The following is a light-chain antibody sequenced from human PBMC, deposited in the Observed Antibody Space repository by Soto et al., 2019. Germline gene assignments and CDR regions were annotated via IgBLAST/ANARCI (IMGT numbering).Light chain of an antibody. V-gene: IGLV2-14*03. Sequence: QSALTQPASVSGSPGQSITISCTGTSSDVGGYNHVSWYQQHPGKAPKLLIFDVSHRPSGVSHRFSGSKSGKGASLTISGLQTEDEADYYCNSYTKNNTQMFGGGTKVTVL. CDR1: SSDVGGYNH. CDR2: DVS. J-gene: IGLJ3*02. CDR3: NSYTKNNTQM.